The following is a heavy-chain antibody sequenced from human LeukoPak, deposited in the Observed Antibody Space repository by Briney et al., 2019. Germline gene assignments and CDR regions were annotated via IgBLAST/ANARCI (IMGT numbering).Heavy chain of an antibody. J-gene: IGHJ4*02. CDR3: ARGARYGSGDY. Sequence: SETLSLTCAVYGGSFSGYYWSWIRQPPGKGLEWIGEINHSGSTNYNPSLKSRATISVDTSKNQFSLKLSSVTAADTAVYYCARGARYGSGDYWGQGTLVTVSS. CDR2: INHSGST. D-gene: IGHD3-10*01. CDR1: GGSFSGYY. V-gene: IGHV4-34*01.